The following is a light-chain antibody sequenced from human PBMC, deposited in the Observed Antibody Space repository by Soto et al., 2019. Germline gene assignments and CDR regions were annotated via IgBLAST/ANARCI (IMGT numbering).Light chain of an antibody. J-gene: IGKJ1*01. CDR2: WAS. Sequence: DIVMTQSPDSLAVSLGEWATINCKSSQSVLYSSNNKNYLAWYQQKAGQPPKLLIYWASTRESGVPDRFSGSGSGTDFTLTISSLQAEDVAVYYCQQYYSTPRTFGQGTKVEIK. CDR1: QSVLYSSNNKNY. V-gene: IGKV4-1*01. CDR3: QQYYSTPRT.